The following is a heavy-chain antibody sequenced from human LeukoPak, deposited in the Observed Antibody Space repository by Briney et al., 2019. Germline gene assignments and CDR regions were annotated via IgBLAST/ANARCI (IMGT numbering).Heavy chain of an antibody. V-gene: IGHV3-23*01. CDR3: ARQWLVPGYYFDY. CDR1: GFTFSSYA. CDR2: ISGSGGST. Sequence: PGGSLRLSCAASGFTFSSYAKSWVRQAPGKGLEWVSAISGSGGSTYYADSVKGRFTISRDNSKNTLYLQMNSLRAEDTAVYYCARQWLVPGYYFDYWGQGTLVTVSS. D-gene: IGHD6-19*01. J-gene: IGHJ4*02.